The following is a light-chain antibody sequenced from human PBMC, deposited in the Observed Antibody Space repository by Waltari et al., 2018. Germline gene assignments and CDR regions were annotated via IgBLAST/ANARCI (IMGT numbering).Light chain of an antibody. Sequence: QSALTQPPSASGSPGQSVTISCTGTSSDVGGYNYVSWYQQHPGKAPKLIIYEVSKCPSGVPRRFSGSKSRNTASLTVSGLQAEDEADYYCSSYAGSNNVVFGGGTKLTVL. CDR1: SSDVGGYNY. CDR3: SSYAGSNNVV. V-gene: IGLV2-8*01. J-gene: IGLJ2*01. CDR2: EVS.